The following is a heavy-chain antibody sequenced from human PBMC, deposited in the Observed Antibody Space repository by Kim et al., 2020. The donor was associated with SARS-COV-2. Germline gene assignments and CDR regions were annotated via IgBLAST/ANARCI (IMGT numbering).Heavy chain of an antibody. CDR2: INSAGTTT. Sequence: GGSLRLSCAASGFTFSSFWMHWVRQAPGKGLVWVSRINSAGTTTTYADSVKGRSTISRDNARNTLSLQMSSLRDDDTAVYYCVRGGVTGSLFDYWGQG. J-gene: IGHJ4*02. V-gene: IGHV3-74*03. CDR1: GFTFSSFW. D-gene: IGHD1-1*01. CDR3: VRGGVTGSLFDY.